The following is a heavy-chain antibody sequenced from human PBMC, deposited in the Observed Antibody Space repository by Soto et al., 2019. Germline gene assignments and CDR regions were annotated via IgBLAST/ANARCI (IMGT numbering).Heavy chain of an antibody. CDR2: ISSSSSYT. V-gene: IGHV3-11*06. CDR1: GFTFSDYY. CDR3: ARERPHSLKLPVVRGVIAVSSGIDL. J-gene: IGHJ6*02. Sequence: QVQLVESGGGLVKPGGSLRLSCAASGFTFSDYYMSWIRQAPGKGLEWVSCISSSSSYTNYADSVKGRLTIYRDDAKNSLYLQMNSLRDEDTAVYYCARERPHSLKLPVVRGVIAVSSGIDLWGQGTTVTVSS. D-gene: IGHD3-10*01.